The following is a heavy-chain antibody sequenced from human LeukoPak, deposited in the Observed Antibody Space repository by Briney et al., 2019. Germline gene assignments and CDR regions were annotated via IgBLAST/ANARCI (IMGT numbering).Heavy chain of an antibody. D-gene: IGHD6-25*01. J-gene: IGHJ6*03. V-gene: IGHV3-21*06. CDR2: ISTVSTYT. Sequence: GGSLRLSCAASGFTFTDYSMTWVRQAPGKGLEWVASISTVSTYTFYSDSVKGRASITRDNAKNMLYLQMSSLSADDTAVHYCARDGSGFYYYYYMDVWGRGTTVTVS. CDR3: ARDGSGFYYYYYMDV. CDR1: GFTFTDYS.